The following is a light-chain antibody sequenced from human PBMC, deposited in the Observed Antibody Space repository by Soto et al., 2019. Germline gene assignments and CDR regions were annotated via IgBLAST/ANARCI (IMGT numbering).Light chain of an antibody. Sequence: QSALTQPPSVSGSPGQSVAISCTGTSSDVGNSNGVSWYHQPPGTAPKLMIYDVNNRPSGVPDRFSGSKSGNTASLTISGLQAEDEGEYYCSSYTSSSTYVFGTGTKVTVL. J-gene: IGLJ1*01. CDR2: DVN. V-gene: IGLV2-18*02. CDR3: SSYTSSSTYV. CDR1: SSDVGNSNG.